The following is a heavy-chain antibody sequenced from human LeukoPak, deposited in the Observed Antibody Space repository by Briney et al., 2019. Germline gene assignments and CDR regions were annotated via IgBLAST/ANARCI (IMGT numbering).Heavy chain of an antibody. D-gene: IGHD6-19*01. J-gene: IGHJ4*02. V-gene: IGHV4-38-2*01. CDR2: IYHSGST. Sequence: SETLSLTCAVSGYSISSGYYWGWIRQPPGKGLEWIGSIYHSGSTYYNPSLKSRVTISVDTSKNQFSLKLSSVTAADTAVYYCARGYSSGWSFDYWGQGTLVTASS. CDR1: GYSISSGYY. CDR3: ARGYSSGWSFDY.